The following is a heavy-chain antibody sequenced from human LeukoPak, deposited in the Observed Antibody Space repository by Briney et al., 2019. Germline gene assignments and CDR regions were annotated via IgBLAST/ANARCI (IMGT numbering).Heavy chain of an antibody. CDR1: GFTFSSYV. J-gene: IGHJ3*02. CDR3: AKELIIQPTGTVAFDI. CDR2: ISNSGDNT. D-gene: IGHD1-1*01. Sequence: GGSLRLSCAASGFTFSSYVMSWVRRAPGKGLQWVSGISNSGDNTYYAGSVKGRFTISRDNSKNTLYLQMNSLRAEDTAVYFCAKELIIQPTGTVAFDIWGQGTKVTVSS. V-gene: IGHV3-23*01.